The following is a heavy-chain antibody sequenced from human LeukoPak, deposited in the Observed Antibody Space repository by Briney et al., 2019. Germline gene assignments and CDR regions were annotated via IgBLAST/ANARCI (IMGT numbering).Heavy chain of an antibody. CDR3: ARLSEELEAHFDF. D-gene: IGHD6-13*01. Sequence: GESLKISCKGSGYRFNSYWIGWVRQMPGKGLEWMGVIYGGDSETRYSPSSQGHVTISADKSISTAYLQWSSLKASDTAMYYCARLSEELEAHFDFWGQGTPVTVSS. V-gene: IGHV5-51*01. CDR2: IYGGDSET. CDR1: GYRFNSYW. J-gene: IGHJ4*02.